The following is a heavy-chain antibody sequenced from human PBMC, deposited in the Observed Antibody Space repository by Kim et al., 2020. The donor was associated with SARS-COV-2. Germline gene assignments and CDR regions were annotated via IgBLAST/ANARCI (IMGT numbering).Heavy chain of an antibody. J-gene: IGHJ4*02. CDR1: GFTFSSYA. CDR3: ARGSYDFWSGSPNDY. V-gene: IGHV3-30*04. Sequence: GGSLRLSCAASGFTFSSYAMHWVRQAPGKGLEWVAVISYDGSNKYYADSVKGRFTISRDNSKNTLYLQMNSLRAEDTAVYYCARGSYDFWSGSPNDYWGQGTLVTVSS. D-gene: IGHD3-3*01. CDR2: ISYDGSNK.